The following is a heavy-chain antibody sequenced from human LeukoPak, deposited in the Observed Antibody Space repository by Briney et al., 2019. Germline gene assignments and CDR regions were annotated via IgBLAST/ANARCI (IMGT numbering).Heavy chain of an antibody. D-gene: IGHD6-6*01. CDR1: GGSISSYS. Sequence: SETLSLTCTVSGGSISSYSWSWIRQPPGKGLEWIGYIYYSGSTNYNPSLKSRVTISVDTSKNQFSLKLSSVTAADTAVYYCARDAYSSSSLTWFDPWGQGTLVTVSS. J-gene: IGHJ5*02. CDR2: IYYSGST. V-gene: IGHV4-59*01. CDR3: ARDAYSSSSLTWFDP.